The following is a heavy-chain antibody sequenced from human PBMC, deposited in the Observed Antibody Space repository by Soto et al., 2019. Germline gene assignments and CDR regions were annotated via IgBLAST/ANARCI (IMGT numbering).Heavy chain of an antibody. Sequence: QVQLVQSGAEVKKPGSSVKVSCKASGGTFSSYAISWVRQAPGQGLEWMGGIIPIFGTANYAQKFKGRVTITADESTSTAYMELSSLRSEDTAVYYCASARTYYYDTSSFDYWGQGTLVTVSS. CDR1: GGTFSSYA. CDR3: ASARTYYYDTSSFDY. J-gene: IGHJ4*02. D-gene: IGHD3-22*01. V-gene: IGHV1-69*01. CDR2: IIPIFGTA.